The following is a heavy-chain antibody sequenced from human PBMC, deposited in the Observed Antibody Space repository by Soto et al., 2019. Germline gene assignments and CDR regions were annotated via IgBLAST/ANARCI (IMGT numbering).Heavy chain of an antibody. D-gene: IGHD1-26*01. CDR3: AKDRPVKARSGSLSS. Sequence: QVQLVESGGGVVQPGRSLRLSCAASGFTFSNYGMHWVRQAPGKGLEWVALISHDGTNKYYSDSVKGRFTVSRDNFKNTLFLQMNVLRAEDTAVYYCAKDRPVKARSGSLSSWGQGTLVTVSS. CDR2: ISHDGTNK. J-gene: IGHJ5*02. CDR1: GFTFSNYG. V-gene: IGHV3-30*18.